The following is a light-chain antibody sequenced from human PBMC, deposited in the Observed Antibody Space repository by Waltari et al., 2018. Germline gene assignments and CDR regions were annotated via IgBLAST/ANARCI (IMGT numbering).Light chain of an antibody. V-gene: IGKV3D-11*01. J-gene: IGKJ4*01. CDR1: QDISSF. Sequence: IVLTQSPATLSLSPVARATLSCRASQDISSFLAWYQQKPCQAPRLLIYDASVRATGVPARFSGSGPGRDFTLTISSLEPEDSAVYYCQQRSSSITFGGGTKVEIK. CDR2: DAS. CDR3: QQRSSSIT.